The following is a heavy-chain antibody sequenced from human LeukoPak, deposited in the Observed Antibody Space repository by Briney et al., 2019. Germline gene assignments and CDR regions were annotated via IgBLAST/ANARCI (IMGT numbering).Heavy chain of an antibody. Sequence: GESLKISCKGSGYNFTNYRIGWVRQMPGKGLEWMGIIYPGDSDTRYSPSFHGQVTISADKSISTAYLQWSSLKASDTAMYYCARHKWFGELLSPFDYWGQGTLVTVSS. CDR2: IYPGDSDT. D-gene: IGHD3-10*01. J-gene: IGHJ4*02. CDR1: GYNFTNYR. V-gene: IGHV5-51*01. CDR3: ARHKWFGELLSPFDY.